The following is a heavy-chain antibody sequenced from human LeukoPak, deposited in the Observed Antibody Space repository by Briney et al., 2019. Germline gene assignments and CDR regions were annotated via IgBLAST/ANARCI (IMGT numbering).Heavy chain of an antibody. Sequence: GGSLRLSCAASGFTFSNAWMSWVRQAPGKGLEWVGRIKSKTDGGTTDYAAPVKGRFTISRDDSKNTLYLQMNCLKTEDTAVYYCTTYNYDFWSGYYFDYWGQGTLVTVSS. J-gene: IGHJ4*02. CDR2: IKSKTDGGTT. D-gene: IGHD3-3*01. V-gene: IGHV3-15*01. CDR1: GFTFSNAW. CDR3: TTYNYDFWSGYYFDY.